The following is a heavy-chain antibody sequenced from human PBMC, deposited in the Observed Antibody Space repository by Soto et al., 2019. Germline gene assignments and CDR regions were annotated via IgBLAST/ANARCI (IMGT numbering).Heavy chain of an antibody. CDR2: ISYDGSNK. D-gene: IGHD2-15*01. V-gene: IGHV3-30*18. CDR3: AKDRSLSTVVGRDGMDV. Sequence: QVQLVESGGGVVQPGRSLRLSCAASGFTFSSYGMHWVRQAPGKGLEWVAVISYDGSNKYYADSVKGRFTISRDNSKNTLDLQMNSLRAEDTAVYYCAKDRSLSTVVGRDGMDVWGQGTTVTVSS. J-gene: IGHJ6*02. CDR1: GFTFSSYG.